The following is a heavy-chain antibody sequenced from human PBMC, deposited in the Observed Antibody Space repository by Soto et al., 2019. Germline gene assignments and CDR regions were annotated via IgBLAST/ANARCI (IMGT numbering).Heavy chain of an antibody. Sequence: SETLSLTCAVYGGSFSGYYWSWIRQPPGKGLEWIGEINHSGSTNYNPSLKSRVTISVDTSKNQFSLKLSSVTAADTAVYYCARGRITMVRGAFYYYYYYMDVWGKGTTVTVSS. CDR2: INHSGST. V-gene: IGHV4-34*01. CDR3: ARGRITMVRGAFYYYYYYMDV. D-gene: IGHD3-10*01. J-gene: IGHJ6*03. CDR1: GGSFSGYY.